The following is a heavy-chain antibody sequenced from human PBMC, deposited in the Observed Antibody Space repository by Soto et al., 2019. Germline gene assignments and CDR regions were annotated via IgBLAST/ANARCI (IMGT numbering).Heavy chain of an antibody. CDR3: NRGSEYDFWSGYL. J-gene: IGHJ4*02. CDR2: IVPMFGTS. Sequence: QERLVQSGAEVRKPGSSVKVSCKVTGGTSTRYAINWVRQAPGQGLERMGGIVPMFGTSKYAQKFQGRVTIPADTSTNIAYMELRSLRSEDTAVYYCNRGSEYDFWSGYLWGQGTLVSVSS. V-gene: IGHV1-69*06. CDR1: GGTSTRYA. D-gene: IGHD3-3*01.